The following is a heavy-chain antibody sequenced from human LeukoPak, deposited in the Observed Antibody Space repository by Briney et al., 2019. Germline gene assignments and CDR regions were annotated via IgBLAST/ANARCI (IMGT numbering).Heavy chain of an antibody. CDR3: ARAGVGYCRGGSCYSGYYYYGMDV. Sequence: GGSLRLSCAASGFTVSSNYMSWVRQAPGKGLEWVSVIYSGGSTYYADSVKGRFTISRDNSKNTLYLQMNSLRAEDTAVYYCARAGVGYCRGGSCYSGYYYYGMDVWGQGTTVTVSS. CDR2: IYSGGST. J-gene: IGHJ6*02. D-gene: IGHD2-15*01. V-gene: IGHV3-53*01. CDR1: GFTVSSNY.